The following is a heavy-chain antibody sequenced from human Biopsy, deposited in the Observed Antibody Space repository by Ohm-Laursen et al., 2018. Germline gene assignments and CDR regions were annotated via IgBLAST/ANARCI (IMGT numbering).Heavy chain of an antibody. CDR3: ARGRTGG. Sequence: LRLSCAASGFTFSSYSMNRVRQAPGKGLEWVSFISSGSSPIYYADSVKGRFTISRDDAKNSLYLQMNSLRAEDTAVYYCARGRTGGWGQGTLVTVSS. CDR2: ISSGSSPI. V-gene: IGHV3-48*01. D-gene: IGHD1/OR15-1a*01. J-gene: IGHJ4*02. CDR1: GFTFSSYS.